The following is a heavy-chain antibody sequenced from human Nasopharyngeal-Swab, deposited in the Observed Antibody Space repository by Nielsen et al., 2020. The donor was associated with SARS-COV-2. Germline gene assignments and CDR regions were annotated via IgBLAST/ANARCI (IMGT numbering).Heavy chain of an antibody. Sequence: WIRQPPGKGREWIGYIYYSGSTNYNPSLKSRVTISVDTSKNQFSLKLSSATAADTAVYYCARAGDYVWGSYRYGRGPHDAFDIWGQGTMVTVSS. CDR3: ARAGDYVWGSYRYGRGPHDAFDI. CDR2: IYYSGST. J-gene: IGHJ3*02. V-gene: IGHV4-59*01. D-gene: IGHD3-16*02.